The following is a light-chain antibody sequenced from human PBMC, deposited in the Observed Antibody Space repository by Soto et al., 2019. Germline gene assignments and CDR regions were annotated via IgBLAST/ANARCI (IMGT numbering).Light chain of an antibody. Sequence: EIVLTQSPGTMSVSTGERVTLSCRASQSVSSNFLAWHQQKPGQAPRLLIYGASSRAGGIPDRFRGSGSGTDFTLTIYSLAPEDFAVSYCQQYGSAPFTFGPGTKVDVQ. CDR1: QSVSSNF. J-gene: IGKJ3*01. CDR2: GAS. V-gene: IGKV3-20*01. CDR3: QQYGSAPFT.